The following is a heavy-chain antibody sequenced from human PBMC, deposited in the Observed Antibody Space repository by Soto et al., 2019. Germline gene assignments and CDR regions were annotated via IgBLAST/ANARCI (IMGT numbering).Heavy chain of an antibody. CDR2: INPNSGGT. Sequence: QVQLVQSGAEVKKPGASVKVSCKASGYTFTGYYMHWVRQAPGQGLEWMGWINPNSGGTNYAQKFQGWVTMTRYTSISTAYMELSRLRSDDTAVYYCARDLSSLYCGGDCYGPGWFDPWGQGTLVTVSS. D-gene: IGHD2-21*02. CDR3: ARDLSSLYCGGDCYGPGWFDP. J-gene: IGHJ5*02. CDR1: GYTFTGYY. V-gene: IGHV1-2*04.